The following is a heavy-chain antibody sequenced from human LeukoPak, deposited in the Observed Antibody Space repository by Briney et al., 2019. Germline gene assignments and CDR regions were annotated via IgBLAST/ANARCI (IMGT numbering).Heavy chain of an antibody. D-gene: IGHD4-17*01. CDR2: INPNSGGT. CDR1: GYTFTSYY. V-gene: IGHV1-2*02. J-gene: IGHJ6*03. Sequence: ASVKVSCKASGYTFTSYYMHWVRQAPGQGLEWMGWINPNSGGTNYAQKFQGRVTMTRDTSISTAYMELSRLRSDDTAVYYCASSYQVTTSYYYYYYMDVWGKGTTVTVSS. CDR3: ASSYQVTTSYYYYYYMDV.